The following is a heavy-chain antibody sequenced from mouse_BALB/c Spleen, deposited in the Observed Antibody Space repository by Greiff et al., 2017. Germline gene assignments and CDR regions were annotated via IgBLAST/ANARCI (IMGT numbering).Heavy chain of an antibody. D-gene: IGHD1-2*01. CDR2: IYPGDGDT. CDR1: GYTFTSYW. V-gene: IGHV1-87*01. J-gene: IGHJ4*01. CDR3: ARWGTTATSYYAMDY. Sequence: QVQLKESGAELARPGASVKLSCKASGYTFTSYWMQWVKQRPGQGLEWIGAIYPGDGDTRYTQKFKGKATLTADKSSSTAYMQLSSLASEDSAVYYCARWGTTATSYYAMDYWGQGTSVTVSS.